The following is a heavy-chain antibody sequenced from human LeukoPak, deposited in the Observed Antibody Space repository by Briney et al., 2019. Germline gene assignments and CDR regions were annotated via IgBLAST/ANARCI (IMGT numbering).Heavy chain of an antibody. Sequence: SVKVSCKASVGTFSSYAISWVRQAPGQGLEWMGGIIPIFGTANYAQKFQGRVTITSDKSTSTAYMELSRLRSEDTAVYYCARGAQWLANYWGQGTLVTVSS. CDR1: VGTFSSYA. CDR3: ARGAQWLANY. CDR2: IIPIFGTA. V-gene: IGHV1-69*06. D-gene: IGHD6-19*01. J-gene: IGHJ4*02.